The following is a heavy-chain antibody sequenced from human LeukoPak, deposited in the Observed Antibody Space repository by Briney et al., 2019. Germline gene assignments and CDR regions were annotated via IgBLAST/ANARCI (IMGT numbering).Heavy chain of an antibody. D-gene: IGHD5-18*01. J-gene: IGHJ4*02. CDR3: ARGRTWIQLTSIQG. CDR2: IKSKTDGGTT. CDR1: GFTFSNAW. Sequence: GGSLRLSCAASGFTFSNAWMSWVRQAPGKGLEWVGRIKSKTDGGTTDYAAPVKGRFTISRDDSKNTLYLQMNSLKTEDTAVYYCARGRTWIQLTSIQGGGQGTLVTVSS. V-gene: IGHV3-15*01.